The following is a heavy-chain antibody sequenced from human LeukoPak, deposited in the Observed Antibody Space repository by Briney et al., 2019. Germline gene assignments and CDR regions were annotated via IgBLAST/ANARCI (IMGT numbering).Heavy chain of an antibody. CDR1: GFTFSDYS. J-gene: IGHJ4*02. Sequence: GGSLRLSCAASGFTFSDYSMNWVRQTPRKGLEWVSAISGSGGSTYYADSVKGRFTISRDSSKNTLYLQMNSLRAEDTAVYYCARSWGSGSYYDYWGQGTLVTVSS. D-gene: IGHD3-10*01. CDR3: ARSWGSGSYYDY. V-gene: IGHV3-23*01. CDR2: ISGSGGST.